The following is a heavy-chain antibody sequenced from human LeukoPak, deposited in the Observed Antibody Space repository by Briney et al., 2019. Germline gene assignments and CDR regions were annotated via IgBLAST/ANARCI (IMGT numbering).Heavy chain of an antibody. D-gene: IGHD3-10*01. CDR2: FSSRGYI. CDR1: GFTFNNYN. CDR3: ARDARIYYGSGSHLNWFDP. Sequence: GGSLILSCAASGFTFNNYNFNWVLQAPGKGVEWGSSFSSRGYIYYPDPVMRRFTVSKDNAQNSLYLLLASVIGDDTAVYYCARDARIYYGSGSHLNWFDPWGQGTMVTVSS. J-gene: IGHJ5*02. V-gene: IGHV3-21*01.